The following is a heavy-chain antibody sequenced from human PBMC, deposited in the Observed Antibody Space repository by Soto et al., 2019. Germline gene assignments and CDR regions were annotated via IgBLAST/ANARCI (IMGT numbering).Heavy chain of an antibody. V-gene: IGHV3-30*18. CDR1: EFTFSKHG. CDR2: ISYDGSNK. CDR3: AKGPPLLMVYPVLDS. J-gene: IGHJ4*02. Sequence: GGSLRLSCAASEFTFSKHGMHWVRQAPGKGLEWVAVISYDGSNKYYGDSVKDRFTISRDNSKNTLYLHMNSLRPEDTAVYFCAKGPPLLMVYPVLDSWGQGTLVTVPS. D-gene: IGHD2-8*01.